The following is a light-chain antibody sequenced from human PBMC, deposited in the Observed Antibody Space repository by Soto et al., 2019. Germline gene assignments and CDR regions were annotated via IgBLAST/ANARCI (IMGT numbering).Light chain of an antibody. V-gene: IGKV3-20*01. CDR3: QQSGSSPYT. CDR1: QSVSSSY. Sequence: EIVLMQSPGTLSLSPGERATLSCRASQSVSSSYLAWYEQKPGQAPRLLIYGASSRATGVPDRFSGSGSGTDFTLTISRLEPEDFAVYYCQQSGSSPYTFGQGTKLEIK. CDR2: GAS. J-gene: IGKJ2*01.